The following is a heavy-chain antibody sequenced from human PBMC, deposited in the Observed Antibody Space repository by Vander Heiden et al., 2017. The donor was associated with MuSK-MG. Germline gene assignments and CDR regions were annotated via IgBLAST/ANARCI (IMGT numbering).Heavy chain of an antibody. CDR3: AQDLGEPTCVQGRLVDLYSGRAADTTLFTLVY. D-gene: IGHD2-8*02. Sequence: QVQLGESGGGVVQPGGSLRLSCAASGFSFSGSGMHWVRQAPGKGLEWVAFIPYEAMHIYYAQPVEGRFSISRDHSKNTLYLQMNHLPPDDTALFYCAQDLGEPTCVQGRLVDLYSGRAADTTLFTLVYW. CDR2: IPYEAMHI. V-gene: IGHV3-30*02. J-gene: IGHJ4*01. CDR1: GFSFSGSG.